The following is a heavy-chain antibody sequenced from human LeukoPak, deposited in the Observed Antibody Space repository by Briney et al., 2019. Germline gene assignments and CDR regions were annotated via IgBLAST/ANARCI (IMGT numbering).Heavy chain of an antibody. CDR1: GFTFSNYW. J-gene: IGHJ3*02. CDR2: IYRAGET. CDR3: AREMSGSNDAFDI. V-gene: IGHV3-13*01. D-gene: IGHD3-10*01. Sequence: GGSLRLSCAASGFTFSNYWMHWVRQATGEGLEWVSIIYRAGETYYPGSVKGRFTISRENAKNSLYLQMNSLRAGDTAVYYCAREMSGSNDAFDIWGQGTMVTVSS.